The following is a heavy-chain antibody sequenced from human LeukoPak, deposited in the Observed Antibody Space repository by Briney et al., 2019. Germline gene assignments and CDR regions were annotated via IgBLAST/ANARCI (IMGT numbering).Heavy chain of an antibody. CDR1: GFTFSSYA. D-gene: IGHD2-21*02. V-gene: IGHV3-23*01. Sequence: GGSLRLSCEASGFTFSSYAMSWVRQAPGKGLEWVSGIIDSGDITYYANSVKGRFTISRDNSKNTLYLQMNSLRAEDTAVYYCARGHIVVVTAMGDYWGQGTLVTVSS. J-gene: IGHJ4*02. CDR3: ARGHIVVVTAMGDY. CDR2: IIDSGDIT.